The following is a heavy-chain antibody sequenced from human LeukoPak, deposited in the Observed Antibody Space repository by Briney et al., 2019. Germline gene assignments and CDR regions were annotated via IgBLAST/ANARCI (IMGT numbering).Heavy chain of an antibody. CDR2: IKQDGSEK. CDR1: GFTFSSYW. D-gene: IGHD5-18*01. CDR3: ARDTGGGYSCYDC. V-gene: IGHV3-7*01. Sequence: AGGSLRLSCAASGFTFSSYWMTWIRQAPGKGPEWVANIKQDGSEKYYVDSVKGRFTISRDNAKNSLYLQMNSLRAEDTAVYYRARDTGGGYSCYDCWGQGTLVTVSS. J-gene: IGHJ4*02.